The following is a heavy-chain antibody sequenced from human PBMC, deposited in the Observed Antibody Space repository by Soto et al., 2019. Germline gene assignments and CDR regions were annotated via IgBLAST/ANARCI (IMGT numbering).Heavy chain of an antibody. V-gene: IGHV1-69*12. CDR3: ARDGDLRSDFWSGPLGGGWFDP. Sequence: QVQLVQSGAEVRKPGSSVKVSCKASGGTFSNSAITWVRQAPGQGLEWVGGIIPIFGSTNYAQKFQCRVTITADESTSTAYMELSSPTSEDTAVYYCARDGDLRSDFWSGPLGGGWFDPWGQGTLVTVSS. CDR2: IIPIFGST. CDR1: GGTFSNSA. J-gene: IGHJ5*02. D-gene: IGHD3-3*01.